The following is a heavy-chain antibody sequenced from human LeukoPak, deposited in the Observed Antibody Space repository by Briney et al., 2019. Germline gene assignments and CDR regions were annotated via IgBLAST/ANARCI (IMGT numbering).Heavy chain of an antibody. Sequence: GASVKVSCKASGYTFTNSDINWVRQATGQGLEWMGWMNPNSGDSGNIQKFQGRVTMTRDTSINTAYMELSSLRYEDTAMYYCARSSPSGRNFDYWGQGTLVTVSS. CDR3: ARSSPSGRNFDY. D-gene: IGHD3-10*01. V-gene: IGHV1-8*01. CDR1: GYTFTNSD. CDR2: MNPNSGDS. J-gene: IGHJ4*02.